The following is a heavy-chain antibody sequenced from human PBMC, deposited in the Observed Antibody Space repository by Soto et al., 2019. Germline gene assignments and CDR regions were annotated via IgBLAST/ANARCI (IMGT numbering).Heavy chain of an antibody. CDR2: INNSGST. Sequence: SETLSLTCAVHGGSFRGYHWTWIRQPPGKGLEWIGEINNSGSTNDNPSLKSRVTISRDTSKNQFSLSLSSVTAADTAIYYCARRGYTSGWFRFWGQGILVTVSS. CDR1: GGSFRGYH. V-gene: IGHV4-34*01. CDR3: ARRGYTSGWFRF. J-gene: IGHJ4*02. D-gene: IGHD6-19*01.